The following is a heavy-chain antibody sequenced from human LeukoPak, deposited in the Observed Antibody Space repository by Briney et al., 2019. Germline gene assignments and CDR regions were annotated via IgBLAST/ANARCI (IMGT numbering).Heavy chain of an antibody. CDR1: GFTFSSYG. CDR3: AKDLEIGDYTTLSALDI. CDR2: ISYDGSNK. Sequence: GRSLRLSCAASGFTFSSYGMHWVRQAPGKGLEWVAVISYDGSNKYYADSVKGRFTISRDNSKNTLYLQMNSLRAEDTAVYYCAKDLEIGDYTTLSALDIWGQGTMVTVSS. V-gene: IGHV3-30*18. J-gene: IGHJ3*02. D-gene: IGHD4-17*01.